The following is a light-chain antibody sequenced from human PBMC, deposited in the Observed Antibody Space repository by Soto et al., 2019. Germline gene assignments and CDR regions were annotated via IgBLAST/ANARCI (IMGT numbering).Light chain of an antibody. Sequence: DIQMTQSPSTLSASVGDRVTITCRASQSISSWLAWYKQKPGKAPKLLIYKASSLESGVPSRFSGSGSGTDFTLPISRLEPDDFAVYYCQQYDSSPLTFGGGTKVEIK. V-gene: IGKV1-5*03. CDR2: KAS. CDR1: QSISSW. J-gene: IGKJ4*01. CDR3: QQYDSSPLT.